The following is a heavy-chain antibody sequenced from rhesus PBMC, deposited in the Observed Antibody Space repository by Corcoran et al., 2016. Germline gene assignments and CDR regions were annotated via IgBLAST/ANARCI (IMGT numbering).Heavy chain of an antibody. V-gene: IGHV4-76*01. D-gene: IGHD4-23*01. J-gene: IGHJ4*01. CDR3: ATRGEYSHVFDY. CDR1: GGSISSGYD. Sequence: QVQLQESGPGVVKPSETLSLTCAVSGGSISSGYDWSWLRQPPGKGLEWIGYIYGSSGSTNYNPSLKNRVTISKDASKNQFSLKLSSVTAADTAVYYCATRGEYSHVFDYWGQGVLVTVSS. CDR2: IYGSSGST.